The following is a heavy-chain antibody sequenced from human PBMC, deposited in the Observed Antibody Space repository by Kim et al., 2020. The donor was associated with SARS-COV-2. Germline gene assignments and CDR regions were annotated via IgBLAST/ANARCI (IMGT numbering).Heavy chain of an antibody. Sequence: GGSLRLSCAASGFTFINYGMHWVRQTPGKGLEWVAFISFDGTNKYYGDSVKGRFTISRDTPRNTLFLQMNSLRPEDTAVDYCAKVRAEGNYYDRRGHSYAGDFACWGQGPLVTVSS. CDR1: GFTFINYG. V-gene: IGHV3-30*02. J-gene: IGHJ4*02. D-gene: IGHD3-22*01. CDR2: ISFDGTNK. CDR3: AKVRAEGNYYDRRGHSYAGDFAC.